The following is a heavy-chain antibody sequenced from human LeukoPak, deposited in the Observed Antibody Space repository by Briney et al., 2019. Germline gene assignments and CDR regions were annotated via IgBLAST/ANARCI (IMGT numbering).Heavy chain of an antibody. CDR2: IKQDGSEK. J-gene: IGHJ4*02. Sequence: GGSLRLSCAASGFTFSSYWMSWVRQAPGKGLEGVAHIKQDGSEKYYVDSVKGRFTISRDNAKNSLYLQMNSLRAEDTAVYYCARGRWNLQRYYFDYWGQGTLVTVSS. CDR3: ARGRWNLQRYYFDY. V-gene: IGHV3-7*01. D-gene: IGHD1-7*01. CDR1: GFTFSSYW.